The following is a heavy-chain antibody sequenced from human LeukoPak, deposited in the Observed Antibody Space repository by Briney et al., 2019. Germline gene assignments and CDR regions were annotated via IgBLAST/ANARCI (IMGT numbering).Heavy chain of an antibody. J-gene: IGHJ4*02. CDR3: AKDTKYYYDSSGYFDY. CDR1: GFTFDDYA. D-gene: IGHD3-22*01. Sequence: GGSLRLSCAASGFTFDDYAMHWVRQAPGKGLEWVSGISWNSGSIGYEDSVKGRFTISRDNAKNSLYLQMNSLRAEDTALYYCAKDTKYYYDSSGYFDYWGQGTLVTVSS. CDR2: ISWNSGSI. V-gene: IGHV3-9*01.